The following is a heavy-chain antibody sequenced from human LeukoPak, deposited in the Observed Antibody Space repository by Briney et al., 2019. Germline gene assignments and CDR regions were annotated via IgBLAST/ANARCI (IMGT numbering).Heavy chain of an antibody. CDR1: GFTFSSYE. J-gene: IGHJ4*02. V-gene: IGHV3-48*03. D-gene: IGHD3-22*01. Sequence: GGSLRLSCAASGFTFSSYEMNWVRQAPGKGLEWVSYISSSGSTIYYADSVKGRFTISRDNAKNSLYLQMHSLRAEDTAVYFYARVYNYYDTYGYYVYYFDYWGQGALVTVSS. CDR3: ARVYNYYDTYGYYVYYFDY. CDR2: ISSSGSTI.